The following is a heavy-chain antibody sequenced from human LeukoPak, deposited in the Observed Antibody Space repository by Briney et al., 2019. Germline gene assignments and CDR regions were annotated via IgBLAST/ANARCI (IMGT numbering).Heavy chain of an antibody. D-gene: IGHD2-2*01. CDR1: GFTFSSYA. V-gene: IGHV3-23*01. CDR3: AKDPTIVVVPAATGYNY. CDR2: ISGSGGST. J-gene: IGHJ4*02. Sequence: GGSLRLSCAASGFTFSSYAMSWVRRAPGKGLEWVSAISGSGGSTYYADSGKGRFTISRDNSKNTLYLQMNSLRAEDTAVYYCAKDPTIVVVPAATGYNYWGQGTLVTVSS.